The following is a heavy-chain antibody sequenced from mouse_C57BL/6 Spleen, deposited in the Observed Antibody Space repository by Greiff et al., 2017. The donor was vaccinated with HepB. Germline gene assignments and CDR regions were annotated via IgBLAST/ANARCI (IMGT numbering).Heavy chain of an antibody. D-gene: IGHD1-1*01. Sequence: EVQLQQSGPELVKPGASVKMSCKASGYTFTDYNMHWVKQSHGKSLEWIGYINPNNGGTSYNQKFKGKATLTVNKSSSTAYMELRSLTSEDSAVYYCARRGYYGSSYVDWYFDVWGTGTTVTVSS. V-gene: IGHV1-22*01. J-gene: IGHJ1*03. CDR3: ARRGYYGSSYVDWYFDV. CDR2: INPNNGGT. CDR1: GYTFTDYN.